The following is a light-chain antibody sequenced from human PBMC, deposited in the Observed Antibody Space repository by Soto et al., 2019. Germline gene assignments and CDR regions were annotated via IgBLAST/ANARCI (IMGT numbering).Light chain of an antibody. CDR1: NIGSKS. J-gene: IGLJ2*01. CDR2: DDR. CDR3: QEWDSTLDQWI. V-gene: IGLV3-21*02. Sequence: SYELTQPPSVSVAPGQTATITCGGSNIGSKSVHWYQQRPGQAPVLVVYDDRDRPSGIPDRFSGSNSGNTVTLTISRVEVGDEAEYHCQEWDSTLDQWIFGGGTKVTVL.